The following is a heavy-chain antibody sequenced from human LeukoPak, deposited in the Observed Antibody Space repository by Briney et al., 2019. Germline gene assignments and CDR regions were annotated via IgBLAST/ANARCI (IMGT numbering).Heavy chain of an antibody. CDR1: GFNFIHYA. CDR2: VSGSGGST. J-gene: IGHJ4*02. CDR3: AKDTESSGSWPDY. V-gene: IGHV3-23*01. D-gene: IGHD3-22*01. Sequence: GGSLRPSWAASGFNFIHYAMSWVRQAPGKGLEWVSVVSGSGGSTYYADSVKGRFTISRDNSKNTLYLQMNSLRAEDTAVFYCAKDTESSGSWPDYWGQRILVTVSS.